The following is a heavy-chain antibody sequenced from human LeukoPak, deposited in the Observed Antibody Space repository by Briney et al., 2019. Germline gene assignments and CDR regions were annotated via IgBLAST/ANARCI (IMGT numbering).Heavy chain of an antibody. D-gene: IGHD1-7*01. V-gene: IGHV4-38-2*02. CDR1: GYSISSGYY. J-gene: IGHJ5*02. CDR3: ARDRVFGITGTMLWFDP. Sequence: SETLSLTCTVSGYSISSGYYWGWIRQPPGKGLEWIGSIYYSGSTYYNPSLKSRVTISVDKSKNQFSLKLSSVTAADTAVYYCARDRVFGITGTMLWFDPWGQGTLVTVSS. CDR2: IYYSGST.